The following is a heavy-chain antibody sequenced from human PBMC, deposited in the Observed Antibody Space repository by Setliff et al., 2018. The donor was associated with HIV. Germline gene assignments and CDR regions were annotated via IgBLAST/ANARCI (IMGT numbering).Heavy chain of an antibody. D-gene: IGHD3-9*01. Sequence: GGSLRLSCAASGFTFSTYAMGWVRQAPGKGLEWVSSVSGSGGTSNYADSVKGRFTISRDTSKNTLYLQMTSLRADDTAVYYCARSGGLRSFDWLPYHYYFDYWGQGTLVTVSS. CDR1: GFTFSTYA. V-gene: IGHV3-23*01. CDR2: VSGSGGTS. CDR3: ARSGGLRSFDWLPYHYYFDY. J-gene: IGHJ4*02.